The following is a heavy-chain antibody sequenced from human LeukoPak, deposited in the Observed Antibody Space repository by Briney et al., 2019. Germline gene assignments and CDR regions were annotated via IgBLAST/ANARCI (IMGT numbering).Heavy chain of an antibody. CDR3: ARDYYDILTGYYSGLGY. CDR1: GYTFTSYA. D-gene: IGHD3-9*01. V-gene: IGHV1-3*01. CDR2: INAGNGNT. J-gene: IGHJ4*02. Sequence: GASVKVSCKASGYTFTSYAMRWVRQAPGQRLEWMGWINAGNGNTKYSQKFQGRVTITRDTSASTAYMELSSLRSEDTAVYYCARDYYDILTGYYSGLGYWGQGTLVTVSS.